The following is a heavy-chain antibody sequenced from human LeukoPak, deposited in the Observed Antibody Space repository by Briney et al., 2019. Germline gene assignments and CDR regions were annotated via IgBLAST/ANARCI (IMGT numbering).Heavy chain of an antibody. Sequence: GASVKVSCKASGYTFTGYYMHWVRQAPGQGLEWMGWINPNSGGTNYAQKLQGRVTMTTDTSTSTAYMELRSLRSDDTAVYYCARGAHDYGDIRENDYWGQGTLVTVSS. CDR1: GYTFTGYY. CDR3: ARGAHDYGDIRENDY. V-gene: IGHV1-2*02. D-gene: IGHD4-17*01. CDR2: INPNSGGT. J-gene: IGHJ4*02.